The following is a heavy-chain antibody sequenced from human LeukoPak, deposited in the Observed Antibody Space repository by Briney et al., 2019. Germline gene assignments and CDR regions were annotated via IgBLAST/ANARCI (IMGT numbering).Heavy chain of an antibody. CDR2: ISSSSSYI. CDR3: ARFRNPAMPYSNSYYYGMDV. CDR1: GLTFSSYS. D-gene: IGHD2-2*01. J-gene: IGHJ6*02. Sequence: PGGSLRLSCAASGLTFSSYSMNWVRQAPGKGLEWVSSISSSSSYIFHADSVKGRFTISRENAKNSLYLQMNSLRAEDTAVYYCARFRNPAMPYSNSYYYGMDVWAKGPRSPSP. V-gene: IGHV3-21*01.